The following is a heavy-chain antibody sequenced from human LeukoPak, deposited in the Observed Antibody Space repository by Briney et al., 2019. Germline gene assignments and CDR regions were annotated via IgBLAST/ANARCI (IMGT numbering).Heavy chain of an antibody. Sequence: PGGSLRLSCAASGFTFSSYAMSWVRQAPGKGLEWVSAISGSGGSTYYADSVKGRFTISRDNSKNTLYLQMNSLRAEDTAVYYCATLEPGREYYDILTGYLWGQGTLVTVSS. CDR3: ATLEPGREYYDILTGYL. CDR2: ISGSGGST. J-gene: IGHJ4*02. CDR1: GFTFSSYA. V-gene: IGHV3-23*01. D-gene: IGHD3-9*01.